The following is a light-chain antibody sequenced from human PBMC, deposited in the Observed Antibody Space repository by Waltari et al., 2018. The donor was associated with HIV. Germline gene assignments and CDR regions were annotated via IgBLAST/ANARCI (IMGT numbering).Light chain of an antibody. CDR3: QQSDKTPPT. CDR2: GTS. V-gene: IGKV1-39*01. J-gene: IGKJ4*01. CDR1: QTINTN. Sequence: DIQMTQSPPSLSASVGDRINITSRARQTINTNFNWYQQKSGKAPKVLIYGTSTLRSEVPSRFSGSGSGTEFTLTITSLQSDDSATYYCQQSDKTPPTFGGGTTVEIK.